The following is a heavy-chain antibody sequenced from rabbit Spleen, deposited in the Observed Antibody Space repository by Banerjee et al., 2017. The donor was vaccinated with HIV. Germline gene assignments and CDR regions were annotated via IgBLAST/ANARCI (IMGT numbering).Heavy chain of an antibody. CDR2: IYGGSSGST. J-gene: IGHJ3*01. D-gene: IGHD4-1*01. CDR3: ARDLDGVIGWNFGW. Sequence: QSLEESGGDLVKPGASLTLTCKASGFTISSSYYMCWVRQAPGKGLEWIAYIYGGSSGSTYYASWAKGRFTISKTSSTVTLQMTSLTAADTATYFCARDLDGVIGWNFGWWGQGTLVTVS. V-gene: IGHV1S40*01. CDR1: GFTISSSYY.